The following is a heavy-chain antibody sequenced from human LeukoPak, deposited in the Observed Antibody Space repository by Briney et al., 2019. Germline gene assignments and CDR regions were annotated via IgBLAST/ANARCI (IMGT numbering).Heavy chain of an antibody. CDR1: GGTFSSYA. V-gene: IGHV1-69*04. CDR3: ARDRMVRGAYNWFDP. J-gene: IGHJ5*02. D-gene: IGHD3-10*01. CDR2: IIPILGIA. Sequence: SEKVSCKASGGTFSSYAISWVRQAPGQGIEWMGRIIPILGIANYAQKFQGRVTITADKSTSTAYMELSSLRSEDTAVYYCARDRMVRGAYNWFDPWGQGTLVTVSS.